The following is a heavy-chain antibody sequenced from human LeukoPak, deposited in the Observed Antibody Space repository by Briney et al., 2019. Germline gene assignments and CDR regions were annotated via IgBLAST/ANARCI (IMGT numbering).Heavy chain of an antibody. J-gene: IGHJ5*02. CDR3: ARDEIAFNWFDP. CDR2: IYTSGST. Sequence: KTSETLSLTCTVSGGSISSGSYYWSWIRQPAGKGLEWIGRIYTSGSTNYNPSLKSRVTISVDTSKNQFSLKLSSVTAADTAVYYCARDEIAFNWFDPWGQGTLVTVSS. D-gene: IGHD3-3*02. V-gene: IGHV4-61*02. CDR1: GGSISSGSYY.